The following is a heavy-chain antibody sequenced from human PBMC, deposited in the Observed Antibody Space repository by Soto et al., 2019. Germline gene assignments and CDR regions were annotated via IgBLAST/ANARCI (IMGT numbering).Heavy chain of an antibody. CDR2: ISNTGGGT. Sequence: GGSLRLSCAASGFTFKHYAMNLVRQAPGKGLEWVATISNTGGGTYYADSVKGRFTISRDNSKNTLYLQMSSLRVEDTAVYYYAKDRLAGNFDYWGQGTQVTVSS. V-gene: IGHV3-23*01. J-gene: IGHJ4*02. CDR3: AKDRLAGNFDY. CDR1: GFTFKHYA.